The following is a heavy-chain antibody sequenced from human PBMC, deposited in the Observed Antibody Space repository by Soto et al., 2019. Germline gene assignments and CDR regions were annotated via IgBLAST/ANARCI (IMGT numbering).Heavy chain of an antibody. Sequence: PGGSLRLSCTASGFTFGDYAMSWVRQAPGKGLEWVGFIRSKAYGGTTEYAASVKGRFTISRDDSKSIAYLQMNSLKTEDTAVYYCTRVGLGKDAFDIWGRGTMVTVSS. CDR3: TRVGLGKDAFDI. CDR2: IRSKAYGGTT. V-gene: IGHV3-49*04. J-gene: IGHJ3*02. D-gene: IGHD1-26*01. CDR1: GFTFGDYA.